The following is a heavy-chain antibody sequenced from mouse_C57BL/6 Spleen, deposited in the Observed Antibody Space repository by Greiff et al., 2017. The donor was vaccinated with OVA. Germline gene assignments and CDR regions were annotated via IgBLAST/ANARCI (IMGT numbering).Heavy chain of an antibody. CDR2: IYPGDGDT. J-gene: IGHJ3*01. CDR3: ARDYGSSYLFAY. CDR1: GYAFSSYW. D-gene: IGHD1-1*01. Sequence: VQLQQSGAELVKPGASVKISCKASGYAFSSYWMNWVKQRPGKGLEWIGQIYPGDGDTNYNGKFKGKATLTADTSSSTAYMQLSSLTSEDSAVYFCARDYGSSYLFAYWGQGTLVTVSA. V-gene: IGHV1-80*01.